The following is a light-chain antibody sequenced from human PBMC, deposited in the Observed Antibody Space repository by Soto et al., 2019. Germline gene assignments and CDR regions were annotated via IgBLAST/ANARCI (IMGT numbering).Light chain of an antibody. Sequence: EIVMTQSPATLSVSPGERATLSCRASQSVSSNLAWYQQKPGHAPRLLIYGASTRATGIQARFSGSGSGTEFTLTISSLQSEDCAVYFCQQYNNWLITFGQGTRLEIK. CDR3: QQYNNWLIT. CDR1: QSVSSN. J-gene: IGKJ5*01. CDR2: GAS. V-gene: IGKV3-15*01.